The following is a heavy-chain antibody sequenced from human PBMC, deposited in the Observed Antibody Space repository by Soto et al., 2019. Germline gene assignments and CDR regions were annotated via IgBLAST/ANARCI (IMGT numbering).Heavy chain of an antibody. D-gene: IGHD6-19*01. CDR2: ISSNGGST. Sequence: GGSLRLSCAASGFTFSSYAMHWVRQAPGKGLECVSAISSNGGSTYYANSVKGRFTISRDNTKNTLYLQMESLRAEDMAVDDWARDHARAVAGDSFDFWGQGTMVTVSS. V-gene: IGHV3-64*01. J-gene: IGHJ4*03. CDR3: ARDHARAVAGDSFDF. CDR1: GFTFSSYA.